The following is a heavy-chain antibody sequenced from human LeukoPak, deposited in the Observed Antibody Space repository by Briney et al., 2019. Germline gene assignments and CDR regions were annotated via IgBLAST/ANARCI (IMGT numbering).Heavy chain of an antibody. CDR1: GGSISSGSYY. CDR2: IYTSGST. D-gene: IGHD3-22*01. V-gene: IGHV4-61*02. Sequence: SETLSLTCTVSGGSISSGSYYWSWIRQPAGKGLEWIGRIYTSGSTNYNPSLKSRVTISVDTSKNQFSLKLSSVTAADTAVYYCVRSYYYDSSGYYSLNHWGQGTLVTVSS. CDR3: VRSYYYDSSGYYSLNH. J-gene: IGHJ5*02.